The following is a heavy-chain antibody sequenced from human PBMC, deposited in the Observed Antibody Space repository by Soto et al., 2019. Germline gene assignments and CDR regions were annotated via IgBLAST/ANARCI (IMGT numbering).Heavy chain of an antibody. CDR2: ISYDGSNK. J-gene: IGHJ4*02. CDR3: ARRYYGSGSYYIHDY. D-gene: IGHD3-10*01. V-gene: IGHV3-30-3*01. Sequence: GGSLRLSCAASGFTFSSYAMHWVRQAPGKGLEWVAVISYDGSNKYYADSVKGRFTISRDNSKNTLYLQMNSLRAEDTAVYYCARRYYGSGSYYIHDYWGQGTLVTVSS. CDR1: GFTFSSYA.